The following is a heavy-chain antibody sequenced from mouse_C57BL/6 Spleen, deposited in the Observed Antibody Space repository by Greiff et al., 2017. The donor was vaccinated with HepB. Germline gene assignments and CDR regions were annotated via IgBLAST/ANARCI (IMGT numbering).Heavy chain of an antibody. V-gene: IGHV1-64*01. CDR1: AYTFTSYW. CDR3: ARGTTVVAHYYAMDY. J-gene: IGHJ4*01. Sequence: QVQLQQPGAELVKPGASVKLSCKASAYTFTSYWMHWVKQRPGQGLEWIGMIHPNSGSTNYNEKFKSKATLTVDKSSSTAYMQLSSLTSEDSAVYYCARGTTVVAHYYAMDYWGQGTSVTVSS. CDR2: IHPNSGST. D-gene: IGHD1-1*01.